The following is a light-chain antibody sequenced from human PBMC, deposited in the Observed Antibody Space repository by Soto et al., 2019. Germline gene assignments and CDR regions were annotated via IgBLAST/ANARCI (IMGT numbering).Light chain of an antibody. CDR2: KAS. CDR1: GSISRG. CDR3: QQYDNVFT. V-gene: IGKV1-5*03. J-gene: IGKJ5*01. Sequence: DIQMTLSPSTLSASVGDRVSITCRARGSISRGLAWYQQKRGEAPKLLIYKASILESGVPSRFSGSGYGTDFTFTISSLQPEDLATYYCQQYDNVFTFGQGTRLEI.